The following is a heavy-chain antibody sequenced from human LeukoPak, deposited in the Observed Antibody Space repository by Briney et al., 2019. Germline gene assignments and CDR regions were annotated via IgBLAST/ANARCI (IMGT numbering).Heavy chain of an antibody. CDR2: IIPIFGTA. J-gene: IGHJ4*02. CDR3: ASHYYGSGSPFDY. CDR1: GGTFSSYA. D-gene: IGHD3-10*01. Sequence: SVKASCKASGGTFSSYAISWVRQAPGQGLEWMGGIIPIFGTANYAQKFQGRVTITADKSTSTAYMELSSLRSEDTAVYYCASHYYGSGSPFDYWGQGTLVTVSS. V-gene: IGHV1-69*06.